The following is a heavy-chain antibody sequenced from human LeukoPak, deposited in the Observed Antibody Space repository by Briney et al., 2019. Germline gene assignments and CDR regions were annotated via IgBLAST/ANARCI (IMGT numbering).Heavy chain of an antibody. Sequence: KPGGSLRLSCAVSGFTFSSYSMNWVRQAPGKGLEWVSSISSSSSYIYYADSVKGRFTISGDNAKNSLYLQMNSLRAEDTAVYYCASNRLAARLVDYWGQGTLVTVSS. CDR2: ISSSSSYI. V-gene: IGHV3-21*01. CDR1: GFTFSSYS. CDR3: ASNRLAARLVDY. J-gene: IGHJ4*02. D-gene: IGHD6-6*01.